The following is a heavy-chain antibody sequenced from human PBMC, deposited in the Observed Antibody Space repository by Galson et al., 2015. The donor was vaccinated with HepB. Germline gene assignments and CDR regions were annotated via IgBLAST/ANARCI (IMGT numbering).Heavy chain of an antibody. J-gene: IGHJ5*02. D-gene: IGHD1/OR15-1a*01. CDR2: VFYSGFT. CDR3: AREDNNGLYNWFDP. Sequence: ETLSLTCTVSGGTIGSYNWNWIRQPPGKGLEWIGYVFYSGFTNYNASFMGRVAMSVDTSKSQFSLKLTSVTTADTAVHYCAREDNNGLYNWFDPWGPGILVPRSS. V-gene: IGHV4-59*01. CDR1: GGTIGSYN.